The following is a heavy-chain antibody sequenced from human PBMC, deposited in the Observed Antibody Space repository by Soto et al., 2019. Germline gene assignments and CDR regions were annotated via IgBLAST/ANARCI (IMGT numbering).Heavy chain of an antibody. Sequence: GASLKVSCKASGYTITSYGISWVRQANRQGLEWMGWISAYNGNTNYAQKLQGRVTMTTDTSTSTAYMELRSLRSDDTAVYYCARDHPHCSGGSCSRRDKQFFDYWGQGTLVTVSS. CDR1: GYTITSYG. J-gene: IGHJ4*02. D-gene: IGHD2-15*01. V-gene: IGHV1-18*01. CDR3: ARDHPHCSGGSCSRRDKQFFDY. CDR2: ISAYNGNT.